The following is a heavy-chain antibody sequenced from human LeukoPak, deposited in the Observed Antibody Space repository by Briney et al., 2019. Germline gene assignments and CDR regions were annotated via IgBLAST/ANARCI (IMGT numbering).Heavy chain of an antibody. V-gene: IGHV4-31*03. CDR1: GGSISSGGYY. CDR3: ARDGRRYSSSWYYFDC. D-gene: IGHD6-13*01. Sequence: PSETLSLTCTVSGGSISSGGYYWSWIRQHPGKGLEWIGYIYYSGSTYYNPSLKSRVTISVDTSKNQFSLKLSSVTAADTAVYYCARDGRRYSSSWYYFDCWGQGTLATVSS. CDR2: IYYSGST. J-gene: IGHJ4*02.